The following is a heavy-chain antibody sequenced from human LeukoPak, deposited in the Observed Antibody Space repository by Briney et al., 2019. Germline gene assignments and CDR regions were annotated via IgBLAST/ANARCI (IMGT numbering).Heavy chain of an antibody. J-gene: IGHJ5*02. CDR2: INPNSGGT. D-gene: IGHD2-15*01. CDR1: GYTFTGYY. CDR3: ARQIVVVVEATFDP. Sequence: ASVKVSCKASGYTFTGYYMHWVRQAPEQGLEWMGWINPNSGGTNYAQKFQGRVTMTRDTSISIAYMELSRLRSDDTAVYYCARQIVVVVEATFDPWGQGTLVTVSS. V-gene: IGHV1-2*02.